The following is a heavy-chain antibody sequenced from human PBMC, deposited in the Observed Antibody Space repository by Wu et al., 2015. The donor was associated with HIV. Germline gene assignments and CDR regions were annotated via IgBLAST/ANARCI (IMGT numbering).Heavy chain of an antibody. CDR2: INPSGGST. J-gene: IGHJ3*01. V-gene: IGHV1-46*01. D-gene: IGHD3-22*01. Sequence: QVQLVQSGAEVKKPGASVKVSCKASGYTFTSYYMHWVRQAPGQGLEWMGIINPSGGSTSYAQKFQGRVTMTRDTSTSTVYMELSSLRSEDTAVYYCARDALITMIGRSGPPGWVSTTWGRG. CDR1: GYTFTSYY. CDR3: ARDALITMIGRSGPPGWVSTT.